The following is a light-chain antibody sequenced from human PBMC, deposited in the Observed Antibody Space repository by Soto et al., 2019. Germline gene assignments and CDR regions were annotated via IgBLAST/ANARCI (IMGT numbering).Light chain of an antibody. J-gene: IGLJ2*01. CDR2: GNN. CDR1: SSNIGAGYD. Sequence: QLVLTQPPSVSGAPGQRVTISCTGSSSNIGAGYDVHWYQQLPGTAPKLLIYGNNNRPSGVPDRFSGSKSGTSASRAITGLQAEDEADYYCQSYDSSLSDSRVFGGGTQLTVL. CDR3: QSYDSSLSDSRV. V-gene: IGLV1-40*01.